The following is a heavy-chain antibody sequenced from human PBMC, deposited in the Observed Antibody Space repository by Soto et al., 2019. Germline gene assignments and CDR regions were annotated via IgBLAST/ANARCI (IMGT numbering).Heavy chain of an antibody. Sequence: QVQLQQWGAGLLKPSETLSLTCGLYGGSFSGYYWSWIRQPPGKGLEWIGQINYSGSTKYSPSLKSRVTISIDASKNQSYLKLSSVTAADTDVYFCARGTAAGSGYYYYSMGVWGRGTTVTVSS. CDR1: GGSFSGYY. CDR2: INYSGST. D-gene: IGHD6-13*01. CDR3: ARGTAAGSGYYYYSMGV. V-gene: IGHV4-34*01. J-gene: IGHJ6*03.